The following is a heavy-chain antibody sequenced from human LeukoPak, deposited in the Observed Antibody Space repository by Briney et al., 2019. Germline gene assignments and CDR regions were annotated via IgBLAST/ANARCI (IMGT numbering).Heavy chain of an antibody. J-gene: IGHJ4*02. V-gene: IGHV3-30*18. CDR3: AKTQLYGSGTIDY. D-gene: IGHD3-10*01. CDR1: GFTFSSHG. Sequence: GGSLRLSCAASGFTFSSHGMHWVRQAPGKGLEWVAVISYDGSNKYYADSVKSRFTISRDNSKNTLYLQMNSLRVEDTAVYYCAKTQLYGSGTIDYWGQGTLVTVSS. CDR2: ISYDGSNK.